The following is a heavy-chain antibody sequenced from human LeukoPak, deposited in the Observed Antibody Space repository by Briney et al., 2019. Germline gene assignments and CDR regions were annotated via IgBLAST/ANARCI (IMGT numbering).Heavy chain of an antibody. CDR3: ARDRMGSGSYYRY. CDR2: ISAYNGNT. J-gene: IGHJ4*02. CDR1: GYTFTGYY. V-gene: IGHV1-18*04. Sequence: ASVKVSCKASGYTFTGYYMHWVRQAPGQGLEWMGWISAYNGNTNYAQKLQGRVTMTTDTSTSTAYMELRSLRSDDTAVYYCARDRMGSGSYYRYWGQGTLVTVSS. D-gene: IGHD1-26*01.